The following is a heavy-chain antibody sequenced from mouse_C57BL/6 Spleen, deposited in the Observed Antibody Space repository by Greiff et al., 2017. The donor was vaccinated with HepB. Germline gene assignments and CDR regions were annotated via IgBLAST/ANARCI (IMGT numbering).Heavy chain of an antibody. CDR1: GYAFSSYW. CDR3: ARDYDDGAWFAY. D-gene: IGHD2-4*01. CDR2: IYPGDGDT. J-gene: IGHJ3*01. Sequence: QVQLKQSGAELVKPGASVKISCKASGYAFSSYWMNWVKQRPGKGLEWIGQIYPGDGDTNYNGKFKGKATLTADKSSSTAYMQLSSLTSEDSAVYCCARDYDDGAWFAYWGQGTLVTVSA. V-gene: IGHV1-80*01.